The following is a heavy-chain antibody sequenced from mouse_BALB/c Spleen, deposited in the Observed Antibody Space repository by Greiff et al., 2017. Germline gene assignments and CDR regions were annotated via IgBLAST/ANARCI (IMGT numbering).Heavy chain of an antibody. V-gene: IGHV2-6-7*01. CDR1: GFSLTGYG. J-gene: IGHJ4*01. D-gene: IGHD2-4*01. CDR2: IWGDGST. CDR3: ARIYYDPYYAMDY. Sequence: QVQLQQSGPGLVAPSQSLSITCTVSGFSLTGYGVNWVRQPPGKGLEWLGMIWGDGSTDYNSALKSRLSISKDNSKSQVFLKMNSLQTDDTARYYCARIYYDPYYAMDYWGQGTSGTVSS.